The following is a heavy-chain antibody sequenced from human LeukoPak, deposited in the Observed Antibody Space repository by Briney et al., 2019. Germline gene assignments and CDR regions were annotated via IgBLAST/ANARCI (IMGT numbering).Heavy chain of an antibody. D-gene: IGHD3-10*01. Sequence: SETLSLTCTVSGGSISTYYWSWIRQPPGKGLEWIGYIYYSGSTNYNPSLKSRVTISVDTSKNQFSLKLSSVTAADTAVYYCARVMVRGVPGAFDIWGQGTMVTVSS. V-gene: IGHV4-59*12. CDR1: GGSISTYY. CDR3: ARVMVRGVPGAFDI. J-gene: IGHJ3*02. CDR2: IYYSGST.